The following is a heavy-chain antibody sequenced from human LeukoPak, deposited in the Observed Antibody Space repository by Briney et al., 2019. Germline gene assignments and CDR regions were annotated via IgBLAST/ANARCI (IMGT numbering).Heavy chain of an antibody. CDR3: ARDPKVRGVTRGDY. Sequence: SETLSLTCTVCGGSISSYYWSWIRQPAGKGLEWIGRIYTSGSTNYNPSLKSRVTISVDKSKNQFSLKLSSVTAADTAVYYCARDPKVRGVTRGDYWGQGTLVTVSS. D-gene: IGHD3-10*01. V-gene: IGHV4-4*07. J-gene: IGHJ4*02. CDR2: IYTSGST. CDR1: GGSISSYY.